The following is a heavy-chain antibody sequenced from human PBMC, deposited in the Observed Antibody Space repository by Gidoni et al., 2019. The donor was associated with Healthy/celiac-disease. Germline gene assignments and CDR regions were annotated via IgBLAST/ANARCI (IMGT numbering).Heavy chain of an antibody. CDR3: ARGYYYGSGSYYNGGTRGDY. D-gene: IGHD3-10*01. CDR1: GFPFSSYA. Sequence: QVQLVESGGGVVQPGRSLRLSCAASGFPFSSYAMHWVRQAPGKGLEWVAVISYDGSNKYYADSVKGRFTISRDNSKNTLYLQMNSLRAEDTAVYYCARGYYYGSGSYYNGGTRGDYWGQGTLVTVSS. CDR2: ISYDGSNK. J-gene: IGHJ4*02. V-gene: IGHV3-30-3*01.